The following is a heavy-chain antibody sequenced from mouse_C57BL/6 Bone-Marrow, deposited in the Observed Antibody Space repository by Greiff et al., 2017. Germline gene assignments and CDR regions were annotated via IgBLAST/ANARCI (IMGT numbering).Heavy chain of an antibody. CDR1: GFTFSSYG. CDR2: ISSGGSYT. J-gene: IGHJ3*01. D-gene: IGHD1-1*01. CDR3: ARHFSLYYGSSFFAY. V-gene: IGHV5-6*01. Sequence: EVQGVESGGDLVKPGGSLKLSCAASGFTFSSYGMSWVRQTPDKRLEWVATISSGGSYTYYPDSVKGRFTISRDNAKNTLYLQMSSLKSEDTAMHYCARHFSLYYGSSFFAYWGQGTLVTVSA.